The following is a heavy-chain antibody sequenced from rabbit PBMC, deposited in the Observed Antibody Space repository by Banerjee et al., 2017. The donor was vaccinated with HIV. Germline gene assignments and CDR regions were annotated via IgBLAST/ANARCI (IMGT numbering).Heavy chain of an antibody. CDR1: GFDLNSKYY. CDR2: IYTGNGGIT. Sequence: QEQLEESGGDLVQPEGSLTLTCKASGFDLNSKYYMCWVRQAPGKGLEWIACIYTGNGGITYYATWAKGRFTISETSSTTVTLQMTSLTAADTATYFCARDLAGVIGWNFNFWGPGPLVTVS. D-gene: IGHD4-1*01. V-gene: IGHV1S45*01. J-gene: IGHJ4*01. CDR3: ARDLAGVIGWNFNF.